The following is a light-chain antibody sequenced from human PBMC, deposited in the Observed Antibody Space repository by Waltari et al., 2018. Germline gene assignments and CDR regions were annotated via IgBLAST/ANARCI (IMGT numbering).Light chain of an antibody. J-gene: IGLJ1*01. Sequence: SYELTQPPSVSVSPGQTASITCSGDKLGDKYSCWYQQKPGQPPVLVIYQDSKRPSGIPERFSGSNSGNTATLTISGTQPMDEADYYCQTWDSSTVSFGTVTKVTVL. V-gene: IGLV3-1*01. CDR2: QDS. CDR3: QTWDSSTVS. CDR1: KLGDKY.